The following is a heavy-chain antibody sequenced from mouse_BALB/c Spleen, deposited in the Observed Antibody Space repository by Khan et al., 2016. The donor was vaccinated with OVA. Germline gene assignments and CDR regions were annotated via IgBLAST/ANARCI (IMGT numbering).Heavy chain of an antibody. J-gene: IGHJ2*01. D-gene: IGHD2-10*01. CDR2: IFPYNGTI. CDR3: ARERAYYGNYFDS. V-gene: IGHV1S29*02. Sequence: VQLQQPGPELVKPGASVKISCKASGYTFTDYNMHWMKQSHGESLEWIGYIFPYNGTIGHHQKFTHKATLTVDRSSRTAYLELRSLTSEDSAVIYCARERAYYGNYFDSWGQGTTLTVSS. CDR1: GYTFTDYN.